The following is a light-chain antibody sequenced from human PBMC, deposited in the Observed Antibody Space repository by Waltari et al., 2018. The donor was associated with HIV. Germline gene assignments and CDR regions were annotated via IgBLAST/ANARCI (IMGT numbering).Light chain of an antibody. CDR3: QQYNNVPLT. CDR2: DAS. J-gene: IGKJ4*01. Sequence: DIQMTQSPPSLSASVGDRVTITCQASQDIRNFLNWYQQKPEQVPKLLIYDASNLETGVPSRFSGSGSGTDFTLTISSLQPDDIATYYCQQYNNVPLTFGGGTKVEIK. V-gene: IGKV1-33*01. CDR1: QDIRNF.